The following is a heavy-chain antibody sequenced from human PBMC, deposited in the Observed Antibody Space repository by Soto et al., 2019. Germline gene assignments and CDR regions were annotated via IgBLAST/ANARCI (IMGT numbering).Heavy chain of an antibody. CDR1: GFTFSSYW. CDR3: ARDGAAAGLYYYYGMDV. CDR2: IKQDGSEK. D-gene: IGHD6-13*01. Sequence: GSLRLSCAASGFTFSSYWMSWVRQAPGKGLEWVANIKQDGSEKYYVDSVKGRFTISRDNAKNSLYLQMNSLRAEDTAVYYCARDGAAAGLYYYYGMDVWGQGTTVTVSS. V-gene: IGHV3-7*03. J-gene: IGHJ6*02.